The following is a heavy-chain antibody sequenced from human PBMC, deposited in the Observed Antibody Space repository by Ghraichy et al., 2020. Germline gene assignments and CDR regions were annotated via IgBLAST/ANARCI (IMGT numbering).Heavy chain of an antibody. J-gene: IGHJ6*02. D-gene: IGHD4-23*01. Sequence: GESLNISCVGSGFSFGGYNMNWVRQSPGKGLEWVSYITSSSRSIFYADSVKGRFTISRDNAKNSLSLQMNSLRDEDTAVYYCARASRVVRFYYYDGMDVWGQGTTVTVSS. CDR2: ITSSSRSI. V-gene: IGHV3-48*02. CDR1: GFSFGGYN. CDR3: ARASRVVRFYYYDGMDV.